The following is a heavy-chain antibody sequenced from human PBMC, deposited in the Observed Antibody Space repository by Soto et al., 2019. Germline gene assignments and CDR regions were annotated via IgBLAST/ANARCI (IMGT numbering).Heavy chain of an antibody. CDR1: GFTFSNYA. V-gene: IGHV3-23*01. CDR2: ISGSGGSP. Sequence: EVQLLESGGGLVQPGGSLRLSCAASGFTFSNYAMNWVRQAPGKGLEWVSTISGSGGSPYYADSVKGRVTISRDNSKNTPYLQMNSLRAGDSAIYYCAKEGTSGLYYFDYWGQGTLVTVSS. CDR3: AKEGTSGLYYFDY. J-gene: IGHJ4*02. D-gene: IGHD6-19*01.